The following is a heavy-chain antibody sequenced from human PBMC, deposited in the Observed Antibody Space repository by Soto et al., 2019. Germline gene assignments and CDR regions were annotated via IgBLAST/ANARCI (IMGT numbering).Heavy chain of an antibody. CDR2: IYSGGLT. CDR3: ASSAGFCSGGSCYDY. J-gene: IGHJ4*02. V-gene: IGHV3-53*01. CDR1: KLTVGSSY. D-gene: IGHD2-15*01. Sequence: PGGSLRLSSAASKLTVGSSYMTWVRQAPGKGLEWVSVIYSGGLTYYADSVKGRFTISRDTSKNTLYLQMNTLRADDTAVYYCASSAGFCSGGSCYDYWGQGTLVTVSS.